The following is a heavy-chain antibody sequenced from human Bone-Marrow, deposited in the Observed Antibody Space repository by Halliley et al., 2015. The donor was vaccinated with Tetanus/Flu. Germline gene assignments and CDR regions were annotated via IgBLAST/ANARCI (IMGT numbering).Heavy chain of an antibody. V-gene: IGHV4-34*01. CDR3: ARGGGYCGSISCYNDY. CDR2: MNHSGST. D-gene: IGHD2-2*02. J-gene: IGHJ4*02. Sequence: WIGEMNHSGSTTYNPSLKSRVTISADKSKNQFSLKLNSVNAADTAVYFCARGGGYCGSISCYNDYWGQGTLVTVSS.